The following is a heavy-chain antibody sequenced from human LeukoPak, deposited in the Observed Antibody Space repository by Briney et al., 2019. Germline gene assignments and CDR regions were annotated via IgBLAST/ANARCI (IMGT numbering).Heavy chain of an antibody. CDR1: GFTFSSYS. D-gene: IGHD3-22*01. Sequence: PGGSLRLSCAASGFTFSSYSMNWVRQAPGKGLEWVSYICSSSTYIYYADSLKGRFTISRDNAKNSLYLQMNSLRADDTAVYYCARAVGVSSGYYPPNDYWGQGTLVTVSS. CDR2: ICSSSTYI. CDR3: ARAVGVSSGYYPPNDY. V-gene: IGHV3-21*04. J-gene: IGHJ4*02.